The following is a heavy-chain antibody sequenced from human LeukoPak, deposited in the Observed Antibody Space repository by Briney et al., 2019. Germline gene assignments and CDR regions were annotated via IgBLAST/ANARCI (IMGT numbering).Heavy chain of an antibody. D-gene: IGHD2-21*02. CDR1: GFTFSNYA. CDR3: AKDSTYCGDDCYSTYFQH. Sequence: GGSLRLSCAASGFTFSNYATNWVRQAPGKGLEWVSVISGSGGNRYYADSVKGRFTISRDNSKNTLYLQMNSLRAEDTAVYYCAKDSTYCGDDCYSTYFQHWGQGTLVTVSS. V-gene: IGHV3-23*01. J-gene: IGHJ1*01. CDR2: ISGSGGNR.